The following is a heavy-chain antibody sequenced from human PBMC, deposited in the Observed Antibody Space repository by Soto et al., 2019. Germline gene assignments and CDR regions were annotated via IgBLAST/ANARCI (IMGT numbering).Heavy chain of an antibody. J-gene: IGHJ5*02. V-gene: IGHV4-31*02. CDR1: GDSISSFNHY. CDR3: ARMAEVRWLDP. Sequence: TXSLTWRVSGDSISSFNHYWDWIRQHPGKGLEWIGYIYYSGSTYYNPSLKSRVTLSVDTSKNQFSLNLRSVTAADTAVYYCARMAEVRWLDPWGQGTRVTVSS. CDR2: IYYSGST. D-gene: IGHD3-10*01.